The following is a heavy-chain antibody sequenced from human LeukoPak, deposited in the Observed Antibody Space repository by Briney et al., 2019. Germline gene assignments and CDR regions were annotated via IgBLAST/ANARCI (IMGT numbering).Heavy chain of an antibody. CDR1: GYTFTSYY. CDR2: INPSGGST. V-gene: IGHV1-46*01. D-gene: IGHD3-16*01. J-gene: IGHJ5*02. Sequence: ASVTVSFKASGYTFTSYYMHWVRQAPGQGLEWMGIINPSGGSTSYAQKFQGRVTMTRDMSTSTVYMELSSLRFDDTAVYYCARDQYYDSKGWFDPWGQGSQVTVSS. CDR3: ARDQYYDSKGWFDP.